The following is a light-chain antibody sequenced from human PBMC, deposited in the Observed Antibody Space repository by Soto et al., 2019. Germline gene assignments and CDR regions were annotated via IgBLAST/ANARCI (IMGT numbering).Light chain of an antibody. CDR3: QQYFNLLRT. CDR2: AAS. J-gene: IGKJ1*01. CDR1: QGISSY. V-gene: IGKV3-15*01. Sequence: DIEMTQSPATLSASVGERVTITCRASQGISSYLAWYQQKPGKAPALLIYAASTWPTGVPARFSGSGSGTDFTLTISSLLSEDFAAYYCQQYFNLLRTFGQGTKVDI.